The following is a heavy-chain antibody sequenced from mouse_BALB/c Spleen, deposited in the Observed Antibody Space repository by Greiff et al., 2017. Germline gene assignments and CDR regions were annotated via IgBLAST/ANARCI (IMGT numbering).Heavy chain of an antibody. CDR1: GFTFSSYG. CDR2: INSNGGST. V-gene: IGHV5-6-3*01. CDR3: ARVYYGSSYYYAMDY. D-gene: IGHD1-1*01. J-gene: IGHJ4*01. Sequence: DVQLVESGGGLVQPGGSLKLSCAASGFTFSSYGMSWVRQTPDKRLELVATINSNGGSTYYPDSVKGRFTISRDNAKNTLYLQMSSLKSEDTAMYYCARVYYGSSYYYAMDYWGQGTSVTVSS.